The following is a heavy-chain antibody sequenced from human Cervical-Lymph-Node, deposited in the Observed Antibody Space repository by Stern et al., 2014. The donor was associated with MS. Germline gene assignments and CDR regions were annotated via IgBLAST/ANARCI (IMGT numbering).Heavy chain of an antibody. CDR2: INTGTGNT. CDR1: GYTFNNNA. V-gene: IGHV7-4-1*02. J-gene: IGHJ4*02. Sequence: VQLVESGSELKKPGASVEVSCEASGYTFNNNAVTWVRQAPGQGLEWMGWINTGTGNTTYAQGFAGRLVFSLDTSVSTAYLQITSLKAEDTAVYFCARVSNSGYYGDHWGQGTLVTVSS. CDR3: ARVSNSGYYGDH. D-gene: IGHD3-22*01.